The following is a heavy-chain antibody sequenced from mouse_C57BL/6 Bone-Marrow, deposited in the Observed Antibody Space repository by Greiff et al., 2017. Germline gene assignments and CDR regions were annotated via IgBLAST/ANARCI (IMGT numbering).Heavy chain of an antibody. J-gene: IGHJ1*03. V-gene: IGHV1-54*01. D-gene: IGHD1-1*01. CDR3: ARYYYGSSYGYFDV. CDR2: INPGSGGT. CDR1: GYAFTNYL. Sequence: VQLQQSGAELVRPGTSVKVSCKASGYAFTNYLIEWVKQRPGQGLEWIGVINPGSGGTNYNEKFKGKATLTADKSSSTAYRQLSSLTSEDSAVDFGARYYYGSSYGYFDVWGTGTTVTVAS.